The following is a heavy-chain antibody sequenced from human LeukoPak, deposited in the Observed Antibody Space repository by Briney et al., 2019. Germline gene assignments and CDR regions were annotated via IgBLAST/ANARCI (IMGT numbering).Heavy chain of an antibody. V-gene: IGHV3-21*01. Sequence: GGSLRLSCAASGFTFSSYSMNWVRQAPGKGLEWVSSISSSSSYIYYADSVNGRVTISRDNAQNSLSLQMNSLRAEDTAVYYCVGYCSSTSCYDPPPYYYYYMDVWGKGTTVTVSS. D-gene: IGHD2-2*01. J-gene: IGHJ6*03. CDR2: ISSSSSYI. CDR3: VGYCSSTSCYDPPPYYYYYMDV. CDR1: GFTFSSYS.